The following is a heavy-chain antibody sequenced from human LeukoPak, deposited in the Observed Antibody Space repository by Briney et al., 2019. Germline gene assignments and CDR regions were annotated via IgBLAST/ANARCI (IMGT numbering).Heavy chain of an antibody. CDR3: ARATPLDIVVVPAAKWKDAFDI. J-gene: IGHJ3*02. CDR2: IYTSGST. Sequence: PSETLSLTCTVSGGSISSYYWSWIRQPAGKGLEWIGRIYTSGSTNYNPSLKSRVTMSVDTSKNQFSLKLSSVTAADTAVYYCARATPLDIVVVPAAKWKDAFDIWGQGTMVTVSS. D-gene: IGHD2-2*01. V-gene: IGHV4-4*07. CDR1: GGSISSYY.